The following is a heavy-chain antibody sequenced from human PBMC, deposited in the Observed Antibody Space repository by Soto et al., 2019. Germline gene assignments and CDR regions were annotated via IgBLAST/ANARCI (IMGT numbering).Heavy chain of an antibody. CDR2: IYYSGST. CDR1: GGSISSYY. Sequence: QVQLQESGPGLVNPSETLSLTCTVSGGSISSYYWSWIRQPPGKGLEWIGYIYYSGSTNYNPSLKSRVTISVDTSKNQFSLKLSSVTAEDTAVYYCARVWGGAFDIWGQGTMVTVSS. V-gene: IGHV4-59*01. J-gene: IGHJ3*02. CDR3: ARVWGGAFDI. D-gene: IGHD3-10*01.